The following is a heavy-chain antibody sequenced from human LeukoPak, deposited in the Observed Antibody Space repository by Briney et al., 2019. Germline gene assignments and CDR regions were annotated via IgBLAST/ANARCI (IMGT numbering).Heavy chain of an antibody. Sequence: ASVKVSCKASGGTFSSYAISWVRQAPGQGLEWMGGIIPIFGTANYAQKFQGRVTITADESTSTAYMELSSLRSEDTAVYYCASGTALGIRYFDWLLFPGAFDIWGQGTMVTVSS. V-gene: IGHV1-69*01. CDR3: ASGTALGIRYFDWLLFPGAFDI. D-gene: IGHD3-9*01. CDR1: GGTFSSYA. CDR2: IIPIFGTA. J-gene: IGHJ3*02.